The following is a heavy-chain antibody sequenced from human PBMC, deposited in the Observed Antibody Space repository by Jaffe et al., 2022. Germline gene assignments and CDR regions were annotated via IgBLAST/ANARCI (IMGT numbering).Heavy chain of an antibody. CDR2: IRYDGSNK. CDR1: GFTFSSYG. J-gene: IGHJ5*02. V-gene: IGHV3-30*02. D-gene: IGHD3-9*01. CDR3: AKDYYDILTEFPLNWFDP. Sequence: QVQLVESGGGVVQPGGSLRLSCAASGFTFSSYGMHWVRQAPGKGLEWVAFIRYDGSNKYYADSVKGRFTISRDNSKNTLYLQMNSLRAEDTAVYYCAKDYYDILTEFPLNWFDPWGQGTLVTVSS.